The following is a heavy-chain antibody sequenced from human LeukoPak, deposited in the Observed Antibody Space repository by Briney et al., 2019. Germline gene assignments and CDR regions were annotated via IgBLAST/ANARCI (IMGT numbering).Heavy chain of an antibody. CDR2: IYYSGST. CDR3: AREVEMAMIDY. V-gene: IGHV4-59*01. J-gene: IGHJ4*02. D-gene: IGHD5-24*01. CDR1: GGSISTYY. Sequence: SETLSLTCTVSGGSISTYYWSWIRQPPGKGLEWIGYIYYSGSTNYNPSLKSRVTISVDRSKNQFSLKLSSVTAADTAVYYCAREVEMAMIDYWGQGTLVTVSS.